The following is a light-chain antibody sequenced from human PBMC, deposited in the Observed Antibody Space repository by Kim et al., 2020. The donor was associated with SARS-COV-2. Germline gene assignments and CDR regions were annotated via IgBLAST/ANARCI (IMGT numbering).Light chain of an antibody. CDR1: QSVSSY. J-gene: IGKJ4*01. CDR2: DAS. V-gene: IGKV3-11*01. Sequence: PGERATLSCRASQSVSSYLAWYQQKPGQAPRLLIYDASKRATGIPARFSGSGSGTDFTLTISSLEPEDFAIYYCQQRSDFGGGTKVDIK. CDR3: QQRSD.